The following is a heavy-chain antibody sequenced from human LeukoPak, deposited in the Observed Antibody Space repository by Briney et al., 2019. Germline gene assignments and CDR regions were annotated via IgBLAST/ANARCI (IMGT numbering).Heavy chain of an antibody. V-gene: IGHV3-23*01. CDR2: MTGSGGST. J-gene: IGHJ4*02. CDR3: ANPPLDSSSWLFDY. CDR1: GCIFSSYA. Sequence: GGSLRLSCAASGCIFSSYATSWVRQAPGKGLEWVSTMTGSGGSTYYAGSVKGRFTISTDNSKNTLYLQMNSLRAEDTAVYYCANPPLDSSSWLFDYWGQGTLVTVSS. D-gene: IGHD6-13*01.